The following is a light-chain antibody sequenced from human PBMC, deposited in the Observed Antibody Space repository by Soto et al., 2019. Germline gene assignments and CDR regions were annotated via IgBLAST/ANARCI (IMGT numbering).Light chain of an antibody. V-gene: IGLV1-51*01. CDR3: AIWDFSLSAWV. CDR1: SSIDGNTY. Sequence: QSVLTQPPSVSAAPGQKVTISCFASSSIDGNTYFSWYQQLPGTAPKVLVYGNNKRPSGIPDRFSGSKSGASATLGITGLQTGDEADYYCAIWDFSLSAWVFGGGTKLTVL. CDR2: GNN. J-gene: IGLJ3*02.